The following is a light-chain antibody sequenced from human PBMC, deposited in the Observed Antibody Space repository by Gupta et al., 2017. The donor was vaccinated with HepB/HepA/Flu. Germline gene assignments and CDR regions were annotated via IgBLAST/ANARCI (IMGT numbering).Light chain of an antibody. CDR2: ATS. Sequence: DIQMTQSPSSLSASVGDRVTITCRASQTINSFLSWYQQKPGKAPKLLIYATSSVQSGVPARFSGSRSGTDFTLTISRLQPEDFATYYCLPSYSTPITFGQGTRLDIK. CDR1: QTINSF. J-gene: IGKJ5*01. CDR3: LPSYSTPIT. V-gene: IGKV1-39*01.